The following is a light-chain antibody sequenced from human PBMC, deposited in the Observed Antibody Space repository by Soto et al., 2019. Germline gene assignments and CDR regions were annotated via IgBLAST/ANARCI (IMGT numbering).Light chain of an antibody. Sequence: DIVMTQSPDSLAVSLGERATINCKSSQSLLYRSNNKHYLAWYQQKPGQPPKLLIYWASTRESGAPDRFSGSGSGTDFPLPISTLQAEDVAVYYCQQYYSTPPTFGQGTKVEIK. CDR3: QQYYSTPPT. V-gene: IGKV4-1*01. CDR1: QSLLYRSNNKHY. CDR2: WAS. J-gene: IGKJ1*01.